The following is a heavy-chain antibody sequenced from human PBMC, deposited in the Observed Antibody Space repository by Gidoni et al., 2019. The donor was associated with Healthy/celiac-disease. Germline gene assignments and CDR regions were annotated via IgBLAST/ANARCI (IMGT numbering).Heavy chain of an antibody. Sequence: QVQLQESGPGLVKPSQTLSLTCTVPGGPLSSGSYYWSWIRQPAGQGLEWIGRIAPSGSTNYNPSLKSRVTISVDTSKNPCSLKLSSVTAADTAVYYCARVASSYGPSGDDYWGQGTLVTVSA. CDR2: IAPSGST. J-gene: IGHJ4*02. V-gene: IGHV4-61*02. CDR1: GGPLSSGSYY. D-gene: IGHD5-18*01. CDR3: ARVASSYGPSGDDY.